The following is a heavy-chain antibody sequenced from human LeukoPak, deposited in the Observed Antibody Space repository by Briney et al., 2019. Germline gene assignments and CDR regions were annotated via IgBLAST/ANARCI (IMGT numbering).Heavy chain of an antibody. CDR1: GFTFSSYE. Sequence: GGALRLSCAASGFTFSSYEMNWVRQAPGKGLEWVSYISGSGTTIYYADSVKGRFTISRDNAQKSLYLQMNSLRAEDTAVYYCAKDIVATVSPPNWFDPWGQGTLVTVSS. CDR3: AKDIVATVSPPNWFDP. V-gene: IGHV3-48*03. D-gene: IGHD5-12*01. CDR2: ISGSGTTI. J-gene: IGHJ5*02.